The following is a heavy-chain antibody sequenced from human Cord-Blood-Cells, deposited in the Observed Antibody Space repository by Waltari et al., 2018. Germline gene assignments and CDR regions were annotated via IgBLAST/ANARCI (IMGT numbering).Heavy chain of an antibody. J-gene: IGHJ5*02. Sequence: EVQLLESGVGVVQPGGFLRLSCAASGFTFSSDAISWVRQAPGKGLEWVSAISGSGGSTYYAASVKGRFTISRDNSKNTLYLQMNSLRAEDTAVYYCARPPPVTSWFDPWGQGTLVTVSS. CDR2: ISGSGGST. D-gene: IGHD4-17*01. CDR3: ARPPPVTSWFDP. V-gene: IGHV3-23*01. CDR1: GFTFSSDA.